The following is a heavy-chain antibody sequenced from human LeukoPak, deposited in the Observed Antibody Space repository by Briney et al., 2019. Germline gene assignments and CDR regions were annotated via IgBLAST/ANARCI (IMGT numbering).Heavy chain of an antibody. V-gene: IGHV3-30-3*01. Sequence: PGGSLRLSCAASGFTFSSYAMHWVRQAPGKGLEWVAVISYDGSNKYYADSVKGRFTISRDNSKNTLYLQMNSLRAEDTAVYYCARDNYYDSSGYYYESHYYGMDVWGQGTTVTVSS. CDR2: ISYDGSNK. J-gene: IGHJ6*02. CDR3: ARDNYYDSSGYYYESHYYGMDV. D-gene: IGHD3-22*01. CDR1: GFTFSSYA.